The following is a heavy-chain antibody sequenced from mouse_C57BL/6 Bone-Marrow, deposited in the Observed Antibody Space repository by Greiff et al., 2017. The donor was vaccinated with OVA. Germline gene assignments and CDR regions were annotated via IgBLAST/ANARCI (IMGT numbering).Heavy chain of an antibody. CDR2: IYPGDGDT. CDR3: ARELTVGLVDY. CDR1: GYAFSSYW. D-gene: IGHD1-3*01. V-gene: IGHV1-80*01. Sequence: QVQLQQSGAELVKPGASVKISCKASGYAFSSYWMNWVKQRPGKGLEWIGQIYPGDGDTNYNGKFKGKATLTADKSSSTAYMQLSGLTSEDSAVYFCARELTVGLVDYWGQGTTLTVSS. J-gene: IGHJ2*01.